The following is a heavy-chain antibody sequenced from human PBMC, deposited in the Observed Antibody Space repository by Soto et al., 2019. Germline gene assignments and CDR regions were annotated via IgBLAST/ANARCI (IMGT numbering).Heavy chain of an antibody. D-gene: IGHD6-19*01. CDR2: MYYSGNT. CDR3: ARGGWYLDH. Sequence: NPSETLSLTCTVSGGSMSPNYWSWIRQPPGKGLEWIGYMYYSGNTNYNPSLRSRVTMSVDTSKNQFSLKLSSVTAADTAVYYCARGGWYLDHWGQGTLVTVSS. J-gene: IGHJ4*02. V-gene: IGHV4-59*01. CDR1: GGSMSPNY.